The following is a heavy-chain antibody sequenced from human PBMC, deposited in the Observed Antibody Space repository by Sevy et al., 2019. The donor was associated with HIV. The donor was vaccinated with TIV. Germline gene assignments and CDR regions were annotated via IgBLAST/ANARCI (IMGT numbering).Heavy chain of an antibody. V-gene: IGHV3-33*01. CDR2: LWNDGNDK. Sequence: GGSLRLSCVASGFSFSNYAMHWVRQAPGKGLEWVAVLWNDGNDKSYADSVKGRFTISRDNAKNTLYLQMNSLRAEDTAIYYCATEYNNGYDYWGQGTMVTVSS. CDR3: ATEYNNGYDY. D-gene: IGHD5-18*01. CDR1: GFSFSNYA. J-gene: IGHJ4*02.